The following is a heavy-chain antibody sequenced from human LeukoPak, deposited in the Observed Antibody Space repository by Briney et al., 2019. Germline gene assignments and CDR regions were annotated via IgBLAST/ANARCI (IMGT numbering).Heavy chain of an antibody. CDR3: AKDQQTYGSGVYYFDY. Sequence: HPGGSLRLSCAASGFTFSSYGMHWVRQAPGKGLEWVAFIRYDGSNKYYADSVKGRFTISRDNSKNTLYLQMNSLRAEDTAVYYCAKDQQTYGSGVYYFDYWGQGTLVTVSS. J-gene: IGHJ4*02. V-gene: IGHV3-30*02. D-gene: IGHD3-10*01. CDR2: IRYDGSNK. CDR1: GFTFSSYG.